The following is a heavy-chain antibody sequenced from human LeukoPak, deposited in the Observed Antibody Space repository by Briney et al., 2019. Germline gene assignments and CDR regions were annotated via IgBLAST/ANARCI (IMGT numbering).Heavy chain of an antibody. CDR2: IYYSGST. D-gene: IGHD6-13*01. V-gene: IGHV4-39*07. Sequence: SETLSLTCTVSGGSISSYYWGWIRQPPGKGLEWIGSIYYSGSTYYNPSLKSRVTISVDTSKNQFSLKLSSVTAADTAVYYCARTIIIAAAGLTNWFDPWGQGTLVTVSS. J-gene: IGHJ5*02. CDR1: GGSISSYY. CDR3: ARTIIIAAAGLTNWFDP.